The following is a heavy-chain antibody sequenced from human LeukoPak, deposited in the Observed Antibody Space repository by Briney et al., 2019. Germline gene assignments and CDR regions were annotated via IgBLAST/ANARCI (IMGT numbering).Heavy chain of an antibody. CDR3: ARDAVTTTRVDYFDY. CDR1: GLTFSSYC. J-gene: IGHJ4*02. Sequence: GGSLRLSCAASGLTFSSYCMKSVRQAPGRGLEWVSSISSSRSYIYYADSVKGRFTIYRDNDKNSLYLQMNSLRAEDTAVYYCARDAVTTTRVDYFDYWGQGTLVTVSS. CDR2: ISSSRSYI. V-gene: IGHV3-21*01. D-gene: IGHD4-17*01.